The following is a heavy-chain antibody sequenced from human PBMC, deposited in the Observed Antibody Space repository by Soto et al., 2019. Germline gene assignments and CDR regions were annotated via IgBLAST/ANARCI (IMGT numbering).Heavy chain of an antibody. V-gene: IGHV5-51*01. CDR3: ARASSGWYVPYYYGMDV. J-gene: IGHJ6*02. CDR2: IYPGDSDT. CDR1: GYSFTSYW. Sequence: GESLKISCKGSGYSFTSYWIGWVRQMPVKGLEWMGIIYPGDSDTRYSPSFQGQVTISADKSISTAYLQWSSLKASDTAMYYCARASSGWYVPYYYGMDVWGQGTTVTVSS. D-gene: IGHD6-19*01.